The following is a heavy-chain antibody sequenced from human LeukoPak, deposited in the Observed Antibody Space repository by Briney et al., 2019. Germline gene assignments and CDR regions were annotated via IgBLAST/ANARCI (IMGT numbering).Heavy chain of an antibody. CDR3: ARDSDYGGNSDY. CDR1: GGTFSSYA. Sequence: SVKVSCKASGGTFSSYAISWVRQAPGQGLEWMGGIIPIFGTANYAQKFQGRVTITADESTSTAYMELSSLRSEDTAVYYCARDSDYGGNSDYWGQGTLVTVSS. J-gene: IGHJ4*02. CDR2: IIPIFGTA. D-gene: IGHD4-23*01. V-gene: IGHV1-69*13.